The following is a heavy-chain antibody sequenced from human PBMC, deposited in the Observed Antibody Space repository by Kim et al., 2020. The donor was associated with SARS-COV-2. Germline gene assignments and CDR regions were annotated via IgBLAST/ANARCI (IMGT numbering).Heavy chain of an antibody. CDR3: ARDYGDYVTWFDP. Sequence: YADSVKGRFTISRDNSKNTLYLQMHSLRAEDTAVFYCARDYGDYVTWFDPWGQGTLVTVSS. V-gene: IGHV3-30*03. J-gene: IGHJ5*02. D-gene: IGHD4-17*01.